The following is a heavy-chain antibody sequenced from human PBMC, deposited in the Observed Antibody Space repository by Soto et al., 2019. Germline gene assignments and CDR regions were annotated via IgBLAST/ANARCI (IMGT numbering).Heavy chain of an antibody. D-gene: IGHD3-22*01. V-gene: IGHV3-48*02. CDR2: ISSSSSTI. J-gene: IGHJ4*02. CDR3: ARSYYDSSGYYPYFDY. CDR1: GFTFSSYS. Sequence: LSLTCAASGFTFSSYSMNWVRQAPGKGLEWVSYISSSSSTIYYADSVKGRFTISRDNAKNSLYLQMNSLRDEDTAVYYCARSYYDSSGYYPYFDYWGQGTLVTVSS.